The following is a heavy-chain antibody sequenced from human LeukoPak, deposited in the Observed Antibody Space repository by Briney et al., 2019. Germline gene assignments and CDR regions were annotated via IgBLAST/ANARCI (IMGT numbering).Heavy chain of an antibody. V-gene: IGHV4-34*01. D-gene: IGHD1-14*01. CDR3: ARGRTRVQTSPWNY. CDR1: GGSFSGYY. CDR2: INHSGST. J-gene: IGHJ4*02. Sequence: PSETLSLTCAVYGGSFSGYYWSWIRQPPGKGLEWIGEINHSGSTNYNPSLKSRVTISVDTSKNQFSLKLSSVTAADTAVYYCARGRTRVQTSPWNYWGQGTLATVSS.